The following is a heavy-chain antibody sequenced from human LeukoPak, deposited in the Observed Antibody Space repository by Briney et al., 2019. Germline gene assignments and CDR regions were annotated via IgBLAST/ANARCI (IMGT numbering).Heavy chain of an antibody. CDR1: GYIFATYW. CDR2: IYAGDSDI. J-gene: IGHJ4*02. CDR3: ARHETGPYFDY. V-gene: IGHV5-51*01. D-gene: IGHD1-1*01. Sequence: GESLKISCKGSGYIFATYWIGWVRQMPGKGLEWMGTIYAGDSDIRYSPSFQGQVTISVDKSISTAYLQWSSLKASDTAMYYCARHETGPYFDYWGQGTLVTVSS.